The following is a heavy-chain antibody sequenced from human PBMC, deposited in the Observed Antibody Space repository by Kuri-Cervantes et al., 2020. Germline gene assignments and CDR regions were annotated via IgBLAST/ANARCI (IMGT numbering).Heavy chain of an antibody. CDR2: ISYDGSNK. CDR1: GFTFSSYA. J-gene: IGHJ5*02. CDR3: ARPYYDSSGYYFFDP. V-gene: IGHV3-30-3*01. Sequence: GGSLRLSCAASGFTFSSYAMHWVRQAPGKGLEWVAVISYDGSNKYYADSVNGRFTIYRDNAKNSLYLQMNSLRSDDTAVYYCARPYYDSSGYYFFDPWGQGTLVTVSS. D-gene: IGHD3-22*01.